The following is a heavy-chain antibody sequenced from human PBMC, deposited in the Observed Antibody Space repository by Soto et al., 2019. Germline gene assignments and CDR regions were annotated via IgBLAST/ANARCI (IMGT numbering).Heavy chain of an antibody. CDR1: GGTFSSYI. J-gene: IGHJ4*02. D-gene: IGHD1-26*01. Sequence: QVQLVQSGAEVKKPGSSVKVSCKASGGTFSSYIISWVRQAPGQGLEWMGRIIPSLGISNYAQKFQGRVTITADKSTTTAQMELSSPRSESTAVYYWTRLPKTAILGAAYFVNGYQGTLVTFPS. V-gene: IGHV1-69*02. CDR3: TRLPKTAILGAAYFVN. CDR2: IIPSLGIS.